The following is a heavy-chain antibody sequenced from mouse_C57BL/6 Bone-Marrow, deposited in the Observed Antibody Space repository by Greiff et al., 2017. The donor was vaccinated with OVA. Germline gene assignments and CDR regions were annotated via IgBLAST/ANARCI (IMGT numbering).Heavy chain of an antibody. V-gene: IGHV3-6*01. CDR1: GYSITSGYY. J-gene: IGHJ2*01. CDR3: ARDPLDY. CDR2: ISYDGSN. Sequence: EVQLVESGPGLVKPSQSLSLTCSVTGYSITSGYYWNWIRQFPGNKLEWMGYISYDGSNNYNPSLKNRISITRDTSKNQFFLKLNSVTTEDTATYYCARDPLDYWGQGTTLTVSS.